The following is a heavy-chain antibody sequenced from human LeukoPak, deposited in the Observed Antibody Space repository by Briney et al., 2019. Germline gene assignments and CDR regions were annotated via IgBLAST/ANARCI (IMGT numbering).Heavy chain of an antibody. Sequence: SSQTLSLTCTVSGGSISSGSYYWSWIRQPAGKGLEWIVRIYTSGSTNYNPSLKSRVTISVDTSKNQFSLKLSSVTAADTAVYYCARSIMDTAMVADFDYWGQGTLVTVSS. CDR3: ARSIMDTAMVADFDY. V-gene: IGHV4-61*02. CDR1: GGSISSGSYY. D-gene: IGHD5-18*01. CDR2: IYTSGST. J-gene: IGHJ4*02.